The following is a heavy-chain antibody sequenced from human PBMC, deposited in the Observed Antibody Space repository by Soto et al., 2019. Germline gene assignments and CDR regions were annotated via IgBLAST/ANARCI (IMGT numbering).Heavy chain of an antibody. J-gene: IGHJ4*02. CDR3: ARALAVAGMEYYFDY. Sequence: PSETLSLTCTVSGGSISSGDYYWSWIRQPPGKGLEWIGYIYYSGSTYYNPSLKSRVTISVDTSKNQFSLKLSSVTAADTAVYYCARALAVAGMEYYFDYWGQGTLVTVSS. CDR1: GGSISSGDYY. CDR2: IYYSGST. D-gene: IGHD6-19*01. V-gene: IGHV4-30-4*01.